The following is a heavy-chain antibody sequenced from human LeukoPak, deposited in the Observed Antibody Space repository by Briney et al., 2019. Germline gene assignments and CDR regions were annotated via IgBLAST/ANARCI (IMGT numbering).Heavy chain of an antibody. CDR1: GLTFRYYG. CDR3: ARDRGGAYDFWSGYYTGYFDY. D-gene: IGHD3-3*01. V-gene: IGHV3-23*01. CDR2: LSGSGDST. Sequence: GGSLRLSCAGPGLTFRYYGMSWVRQAPGKGLDRVPALSGSGDSTYYADSVKGRFTISRDNSKNTLYLQMSNLRAEDTAVFYCARDRGGAYDFWSGYYTGYFDYWGQGTLVTVAS. J-gene: IGHJ4*02.